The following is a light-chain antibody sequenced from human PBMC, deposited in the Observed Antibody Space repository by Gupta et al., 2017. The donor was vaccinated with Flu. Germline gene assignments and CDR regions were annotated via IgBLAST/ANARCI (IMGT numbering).Light chain of an antibody. Sequence: QSVLAQPPSASGTPGQRVRISCSGTSSNIGSNFVNWYQQVPGTAPKLLIYGNNQRPSGVPDRFSGSKSGTSASMAISGLQSEDEADYYCAAWDDSLNGHYVFGTGTKVTVL. CDR3: AAWDDSLNGHYV. CDR2: GNN. CDR1: SSNIGSNF. V-gene: IGLV1-44*01. J-gene: IGLJ1*01.